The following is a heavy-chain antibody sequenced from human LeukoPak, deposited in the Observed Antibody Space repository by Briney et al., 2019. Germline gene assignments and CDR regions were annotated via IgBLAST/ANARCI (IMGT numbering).Heavy chain of an antibody. V-gene: IGHV3-48*04. CDR3: ARVRGGWYDDY. D-gene: IGHD6-19*01. CDR1: GFTFSSYS. J-gene: IGHJ4*02. Sequence: GGSLRLSCAASGFTFSSYSLNWVRQAPGKGLEWISYISSSSCSINYADSVKGRFTISRDNAKNSLYLQMNSLRAEDTAVYYCARVRGGWYDDYWGQGTLVTVSS. CDR2: ISSSSCSI.